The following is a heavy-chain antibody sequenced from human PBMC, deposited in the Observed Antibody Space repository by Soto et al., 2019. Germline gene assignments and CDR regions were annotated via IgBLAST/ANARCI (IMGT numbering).Heavy chain of an antibody. CDR3: ARGLDY. CDR1: GGSISGYY. Sequence: SETLSLTCTVSGGSISGYYWSWLRQPPGKGLEWIGDIYHIGGTNYNPSLRSRVTMSVDKSQKQFSLKLSSVTAADTAVYYCARGLDYWGQGTLVTVSS. V-gene: IGHV4-59*12. J-gene: IGHJ4*02. CDR2: IYHIGGT.